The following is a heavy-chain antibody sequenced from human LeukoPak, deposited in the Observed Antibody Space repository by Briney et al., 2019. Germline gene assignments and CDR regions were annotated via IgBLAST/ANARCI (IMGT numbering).Heavy chain of an antibody. CDR1: GFTLSNYW. Sequence: PGGSLRLSCTASGFTLSNYWMAWVRQAPGKGLEWVANIKGDGSKRNYADSVKGRFTISRDNSKNTLYLQMNSLRAEDTAVYYCARVWLDYYGSGSYGAFDIWGQGTMVTVSS. V-gene: IGHV3-7*01. CDR3: ARVWLDYYGSGSYGAFDI. D-gene: IGHD3-10*01. J-gene: IGHJ3*02. CDR2: IKGDGSKR.